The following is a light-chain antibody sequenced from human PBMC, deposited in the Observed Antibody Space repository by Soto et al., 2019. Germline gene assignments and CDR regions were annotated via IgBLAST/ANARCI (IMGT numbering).Light chain of an antibody. V-gene: IGKV3-20*01. J-gene: IGKJ1*01. Sequence: EIVLTQSPATLSMSPGERASLFCRASQSVNNNFLAWYQQRPGQAPRLLVFGASSRAAGIPERFSGSGSGTDFALTVSRLEPEEFAVYYCQQYGNSPATFGQGTKVEIK. CDR3: QQYGNSPAT. CDR1: QSVNNNF. CDR2: GAS.